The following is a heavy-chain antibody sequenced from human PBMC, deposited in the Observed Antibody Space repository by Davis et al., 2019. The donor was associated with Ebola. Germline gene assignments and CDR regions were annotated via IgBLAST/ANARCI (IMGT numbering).Heavy chain of an antibody. CDR1: GYKFNNYG. CDR3: ARDGRAPRMLYGMDV. Sequence: AASVKVSCKASGYKFNNYGISWVRQAPGQGPEWMGWISGYNGNTNYAQNFQGRVTMTRDTSTNTAYMELRSLRSDDTAVYYCARDGRAPRMLYGMDVWGQGTTVTVSS. V-gene: IGHV1-18*04. J-gene: IGHJ6*02. D-gene: IGHD1-1*01. CDR2: ISGYNGNT.